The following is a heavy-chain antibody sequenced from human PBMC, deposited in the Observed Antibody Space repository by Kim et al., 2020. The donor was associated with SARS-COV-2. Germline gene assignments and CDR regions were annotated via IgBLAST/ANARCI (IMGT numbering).Heavy chain of an antibody. CDR3: ASLDPTGADYYYYYGMDV. D-gene: IGHD4-17*01. V-gene: IGHV4-39*01. CDR2: IYYSGST. Sequence: SETLSLTCTVSGGSISSSSYYWGWIRQPPGKGLEWIGSIYYSGSTYYNPSLKSRVTISVDTSKNQFSLKLSSVTAADTAVYYCASLDPTGADYYYYYGMDVWGQGTTVTVSS. CDR1: GGSISSSSYY. J-gene: IGHJ6*02.